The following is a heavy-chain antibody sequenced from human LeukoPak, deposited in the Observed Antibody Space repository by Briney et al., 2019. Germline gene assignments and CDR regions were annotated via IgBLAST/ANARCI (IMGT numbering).Heavy chain of an antibody. CDR2: ISYDGSNK. J-gene: IGHJ4*02. Sequence: PGGSLRLSCAASGFTFSSYAMHWVRQAPGKGLEWVAVISYDGSNKYYADSVKGRFTISRDNSKNTLYLQMNSLRAEDTAVYYCARGNDYGGNSCYFDYWGQGTLVTVSS. D-gene: IGHD4-23*01. CDR1: GFTFSSYA. CDR3: ARGNDYGGNSCYFDY. V-gene: IGHV3-30-3*01.